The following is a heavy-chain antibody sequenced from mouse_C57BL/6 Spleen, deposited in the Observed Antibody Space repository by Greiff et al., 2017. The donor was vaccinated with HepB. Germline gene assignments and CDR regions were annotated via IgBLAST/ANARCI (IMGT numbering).Heavy chain of an antibody. CDR1: GFTFSDYG. CDR2: ISSGSSTI. D-gene: IGHD1-1*01. CDR3: ARGDYYGSSHAY. V-gene: IGHV5-17*01. J-gene: IGHJ3*01. Sequence: DVTLVESGGGLVKPGGSLKLSCAASGFTFSDYGMHWVRQAPEKGLEWVAYISSGSSTIYYADTVKGRFTISRDNAKNTLFLQMNSLRSEDTAMYYCARGDYYGSSHAYWGQGTLVTVSA.